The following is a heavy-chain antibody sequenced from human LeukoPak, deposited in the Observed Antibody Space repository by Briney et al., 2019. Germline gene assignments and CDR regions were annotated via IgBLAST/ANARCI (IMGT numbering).Heavy chain of an antibody. Sequence: SETLSLTCTVSGGSISSYYWSWIRQPPGKGLEWIGYIYYSGSTNYNPSLKSRVTISVDTSKNQFSLKLSSVTAADTAVYYCARSAYGGPMYYFDYWGQGTLVTVSS. CDR1: GGSISSYY. CDR2: IYYSGST. V-gene: IGHV4-59*08. D-gene: IGHD4-17*01. J-gene: IGHJ4*02. CDR3: ARSAYGGPMYYFDY.